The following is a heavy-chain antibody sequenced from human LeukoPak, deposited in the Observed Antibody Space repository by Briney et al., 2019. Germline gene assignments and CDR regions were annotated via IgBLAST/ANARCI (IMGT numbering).Heavy chain of an antibody. D-gene: IGHD3-3*01. CDR2: IYSGGST. CDR1: GLSVNYNY. J-gene: IGHJ6*03. Sequence: PGGSLRLSCAASGLSVNYNYMSWVRQAPGKGLEWVSVIYSGGSTYYADSVKGRFTISRDNSKNTLYLQMNSLRAEDTAVYYCAAPPHDFWSGYFDYYYYYYMDVWGKGTTVTVSS. V-gene: IGHV3-53*01. CDR3: AAPPHDFWSGYFDYYYYYYMDV.